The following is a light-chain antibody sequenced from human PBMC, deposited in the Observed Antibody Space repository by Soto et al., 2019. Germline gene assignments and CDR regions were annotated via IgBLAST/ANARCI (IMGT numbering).Light chain of an antibody. CDR1: SSDVGGYNY. CDR3: YSYRGSNAWV. J-gene: IGLJ3*02. V-gene: IGLV2-11*01. Sequence: QSVLTQPRSVSGSPGQSVTISCTGTSSDVGGYNYVSWYQQHPGKAPKLMIYDVSKRPSGVPDRFSGSKSGNTASLTISGLQAEDEADYYCYSYRGSNAWVFGGGTKLTVL. CDR2: DVS.